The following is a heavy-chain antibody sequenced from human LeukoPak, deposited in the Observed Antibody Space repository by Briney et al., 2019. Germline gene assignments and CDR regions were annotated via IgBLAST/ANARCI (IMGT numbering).Heavy chain of an antibody. CDR3: ARGPPPDFDY. Sequence: SQTLSLTCAISGDTVSSNSVAWNWIRQSPSRGLEWLGRTYYMSKWYNDYAVSVRSRITINPDTSKNQFSLKLSSVTAADTAVYYCARGPPPDFDYWGLGTLVTVSS. CDR1: GDTVSSNSVA. CDR2: TYYMSKWYN. V-gene: IGHV6-1*01. J-gene: IGHJ4*02.